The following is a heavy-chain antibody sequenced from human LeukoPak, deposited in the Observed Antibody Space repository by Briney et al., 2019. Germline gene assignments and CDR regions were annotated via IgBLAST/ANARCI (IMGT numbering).Heavy chain of an antibody. J-gene: IGHJ4*02. V-gene: IGHV3-48*04. CDR2: ISSSGSTI. Sequence: GGSLRLSCAASGFTFSSYAMSWVRQAPGKGLEWVSYISSSGSTIYYADSVKGRFTISRDNAKNSLYLQMNSLRAEDTAVYYCARARRDGYNPVGYFDYWGQGTLVTVSS. CDR3: ARARRDGYNPVGYFDY. D-gene: IGHD5-12*01. CDR1: GFTFSSYA.